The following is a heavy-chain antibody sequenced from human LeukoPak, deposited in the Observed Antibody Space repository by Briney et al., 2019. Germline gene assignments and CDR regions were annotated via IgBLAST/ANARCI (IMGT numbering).Heavy chain of an antibody. V-gene: IGHV4-59*01. Sequence: SETLSLTCTVSGGSISSYYWSWIRQSPGKGLECIGYIHYTGSTNYNPSLKSRVTISVETSKNQFSLKLSSVTAADTAVYYCASADILTGESDYWGQGTLVTVSS. J-gene: IGHJ4*02. CDR2: IHYTGST. CDR1: GGSISSYY. CDR3: ASADILTGESDY. D-gene: IGHD3-9*01.